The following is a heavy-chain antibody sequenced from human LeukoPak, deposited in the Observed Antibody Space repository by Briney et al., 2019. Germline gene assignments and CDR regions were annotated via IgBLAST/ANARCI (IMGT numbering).Heavy chain of an antibody. V-gene: IGHV3-7*01. J-gene: IGHJ4*02. CDR2: IKHDESEK. CDR1: GFSLNSDW. D-gene: IGHD3-16*01. CDR3: TRRLDD. Sequence: GGSLRLSCAASGFSLNSDWMDWVRQAPGKGLEWVANIKHDESEKNYLDSVKGRFTISRDNAQNSLYLQMNGLRVEDTAVYYCTRRLDDWGQGTLVTVSS.